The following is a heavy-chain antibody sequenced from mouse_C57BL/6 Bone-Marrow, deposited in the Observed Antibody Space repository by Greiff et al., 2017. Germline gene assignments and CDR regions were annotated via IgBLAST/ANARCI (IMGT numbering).Heavy chain of an antibody. CDR3: TRERAYYYGSSPYWYFDV. CDR1: GFTFSSYA. J-gene: IGHJ1*03. CDR2: ISSGGDYI. V-gene: IGHV5-9-1*02. D-gene: IGHD1-1*01. Sequence: EVKVVESGEGLVKPGGSLKLSCAASGFTFSSYAMSWVRQTPEKRLEWVAYISSGGDYIYYADTVKGRFTISRDNARNTLYLQMSSLKSEDTAMYYCTRERAYYYGSSPYWYFDVWGTGTTVTVSS.